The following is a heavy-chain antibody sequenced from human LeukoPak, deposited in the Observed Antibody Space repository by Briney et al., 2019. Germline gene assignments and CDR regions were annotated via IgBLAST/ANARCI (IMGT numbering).Heavy chain of an antibody. CDR3: ARTTEGYCRGRSCYSYYYYMDV. Sequence: SETLSLTCTVSGGSISSYYWSWIRQPPGKGLEWIGYIYYSGSTNYHPSLKSRVTISVDTSKNQFSLKLSSVTAADTAVYYCARTTEGYCRGRSCYSYYYYMDVWGKGTTVTVSS. J-gene: IGHJ6*03. V-gene: IGHV4-59*01. CDR2: IYYSGST. D-gene: IGHD2-15*01. CDR1: GGSISSYY.